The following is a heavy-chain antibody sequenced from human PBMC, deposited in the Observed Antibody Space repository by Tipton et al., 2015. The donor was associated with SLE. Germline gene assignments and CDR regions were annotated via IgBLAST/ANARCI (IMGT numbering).Heavy chain of an antibody. D-gene: IGHD2-15*01. CDR3: ARRIGYCSGGSCYSFWYFDL. J-gene: IGHJ2*01. CDR2: ISSSSGYI. Sequence: SLRLSCAASGFTFSDYYMSWFRQAPGKGLEWVASISSSSGYIYYAAAVKGRITNSRADAKNSLYLQMNSLRAEDTAVYYCARRIGYCSGGSCYSFWYFDLWGRGTLVTVSS. CDR1: GFTFSDYY. V-gene: IGHV3-11*06.